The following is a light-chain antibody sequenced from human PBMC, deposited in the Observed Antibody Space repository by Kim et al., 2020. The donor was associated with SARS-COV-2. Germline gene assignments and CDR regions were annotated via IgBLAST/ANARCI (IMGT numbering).Light chain of an antibody. V-gene: IGLV3-19*01. CDR2: GKN. Sequence: GQTVRITCQGDSLRSYYASWYQQKRGQAPVLVIYGKNNRPSGIPDRFSGSSSGNTASLTITGAQAEDEADYYCNTRDSSGNHLGVFGGGTQLTVL. CDR3: NTRDSSGNHLGV. CDR1: SLRSYY. J-gene: IGLJ2*01.